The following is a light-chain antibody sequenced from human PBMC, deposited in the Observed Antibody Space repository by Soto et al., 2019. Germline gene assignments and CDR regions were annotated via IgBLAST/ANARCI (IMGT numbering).Light chain of an antibody. CDR2: WAS. Sequence: DIVMTQSPDSLAVSLGERATINCKSSQSVLYSSNNKNYLAWYQQKPGQPPKLLVYWASTRESGVPDRFSGSGSGTDFTLTISSLHAEDVAVYYCQQYYSTPPTFGQGTKLEIK. CDR1: QSVLYSSNNKNY. CDR3: QQYYSTPPT. J-gene: IGKJ2*01. V-gene: IGKV4-1*01.